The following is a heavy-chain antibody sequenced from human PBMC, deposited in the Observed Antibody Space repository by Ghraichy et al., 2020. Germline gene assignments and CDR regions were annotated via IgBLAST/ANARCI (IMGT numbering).Heavy chain of an antibody. Sequence: GGSLRLSCAASGFTFSSYSMNWVRQAPGKGLEWVSYISSNSRTTYYADSVKGRFTISRDNAKNSLYLQMHSLRDEDTAVYYCARDRDDNWGTYRYTSDNWGQGTLVTVSS. CDR1: GFTFSSYS. CDR3: ARDRDDNWGTYRYTSDN. D-gene: IGHD3-16*02. CDR2: ISSNSRTT. J-gene: IGHJ4*02. V-gene: IGHV3-48*02.